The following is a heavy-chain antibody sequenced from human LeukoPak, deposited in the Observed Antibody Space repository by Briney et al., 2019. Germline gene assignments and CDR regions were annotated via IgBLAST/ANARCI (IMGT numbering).Heavy chain of an antibody. J-gene: IGHJ4*02. CDR3: ARYSRGYSGFSNFDY. V-gene: IGHV1-2*02. Sequence: ASVKVSCKASGYTFTGYYMHWVRQAPGQGLEWMGWINPNSGGTNYAQKFQGRVTMTRDTSISTAYLQWSSLKASDTAMYYCARYSRGYSGFSNFDYWGQGTLVTVSS. CDR2: INPNSGGT. CDR1: GYTFTGYY. D-gene: IGHD5-12*01.